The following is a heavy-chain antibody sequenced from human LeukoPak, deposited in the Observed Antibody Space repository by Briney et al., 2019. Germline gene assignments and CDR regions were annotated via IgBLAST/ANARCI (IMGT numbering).Heavy chain of an antibody. V-gene: IGHV4-4*07. CDR2: IYTSGST. J-gene: IGHJ4*02. D-gene: IGHD3-10*01. CDR3: ATDIYGSGSYYNVGH. Sequence: SETLSLTCTVSGGSISSYDWSWIRQPAGKGLEWIGRIYTSGSTNYNPSLKSRVTMSVDTSKNQFSLKLSSVTAADTAVYYCATDIYGSGSYYNVGHWGQGTLVTVSS. CDR1: GGSISSYD.